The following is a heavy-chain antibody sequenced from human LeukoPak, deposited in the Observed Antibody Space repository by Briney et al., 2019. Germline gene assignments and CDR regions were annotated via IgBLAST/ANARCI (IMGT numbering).Heavy chain of an antibody. D-gene: IGHD1/OR15-1a*01. CDR3: ARGLESFTAGELEHGGNAFDI. CDR2: INHSGST. V-gene: IGHV4-34*01. CDR1: GGSFSGYY. Sequence: SETLSLTCAVYGGSFSGYYWSWLRQPPGKGLEWIGEINHSGSTNYNPSLKSRVTISVDTSKNQFSLTLSSVTAADTAVYYCARGLESFTAGELEHGGNAFDIWGQGTMVTVSS. J-gene: IGHJ3*02.